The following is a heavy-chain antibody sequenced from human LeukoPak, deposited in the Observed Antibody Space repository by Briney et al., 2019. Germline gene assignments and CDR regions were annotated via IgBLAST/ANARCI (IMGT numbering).Heavy chain of an antibody. V-gene: IGHV3-21*01. CDR3: ARDPYCSSTSCWGDV. D-gene: IGHD2-2*01. CDR1: GFTFSAYS. Sequence: GGSLRLSCAASGFTFSAYSMNWVRQAPGKGLEWVSSISSGSRYIYYADSVKGRFTISRDNAKDSLYLQMNSLRAEDTAVYYCARDPYCSSTSCWGDVWGQGTTVTVSS. J-gene: IGHJ6*02. CDR2: ISSGSRYI.